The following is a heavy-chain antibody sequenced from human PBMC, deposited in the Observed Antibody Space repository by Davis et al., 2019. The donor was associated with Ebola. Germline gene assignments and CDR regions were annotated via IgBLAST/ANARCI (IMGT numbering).Heavy chain of an antibody. D-gene: IGHD3-22*01. J-gene: IGHJ6*02. CDR3: ARDFDSSGYGMDV. CDR2: IIPILGIA. Sequence: SVPVSCKASGGTFSSYAISWVRQPPGQGLEWMGRIIPILGIANYAQKFQGRVTITADKSTSTAYMELSSLRSEDTAVYYCARDFDSSGYGMDVWGQGTTVTVSS. CDR1: GGTFSSYA. V-gene: IGHV1-69*04.